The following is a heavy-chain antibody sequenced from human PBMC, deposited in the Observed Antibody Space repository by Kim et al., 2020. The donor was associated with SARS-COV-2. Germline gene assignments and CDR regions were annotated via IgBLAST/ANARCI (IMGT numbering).Heavy chain of an antibody. CDR3: AREAPLRDGYQKDY. V-gene: IGHV4-34*01. J-gene: IGHJ4*02. Sequence: SETLSLTCAVYGGSFSGYYWSWIRQPPGKGLEWIGEINHSGSTNYNPSLKSRVTISVDTSKNHFSLKLSSVTAADTAVYYCAREAPLRDGYQKDYWGQGTLVTVSS. CDR2: INHSGST. CDR1: GGSFSGYY. D-gene: IGHD5-12*01.